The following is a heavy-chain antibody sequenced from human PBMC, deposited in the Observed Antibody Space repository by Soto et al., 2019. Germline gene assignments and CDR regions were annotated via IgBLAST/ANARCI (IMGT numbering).Heavy chain of an antibody. CDR2: IGSAHDP. J-gene: IGHJ6*02. CDR1: GFTFSTYD. Sequence: PGGSLRLSCAASGFTFSTYDMHWVRQVPGKGLEWVSAIGSAHDPYYLGSVKGRFSISRENAKNSLYLQMNSLTTGDTAVYYCARAYLGQLPRRADYYYALDVWGQGTTVTVSS. D-gene: IGHD2-2*01. V-gene: IGHV3-13*05. CDR3: ARAYLGQLPRRADYYYALDV.